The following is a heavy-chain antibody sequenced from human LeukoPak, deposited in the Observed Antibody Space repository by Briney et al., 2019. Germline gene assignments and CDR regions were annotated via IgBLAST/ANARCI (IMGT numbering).Heavy chain of an antibody. CDR3: ARGHYSSSYDTFDY. V-gene: IGHV4-39*07. Sequence: SETLSLTCTVSGGSITSTTYYWSWIRQPPGKGLEWIGEINHSGSTNYNPSLKSRVTISVDTSKNQFSLKLSSVTAADTAVYYCARGHYSSSYDTFDYWGQGTLVTVSS. J-gene: IGHJ4*02. D-gene: IGHD6-6*01. CDR1: GGSITSTTYY. CDR2: INHSGST.